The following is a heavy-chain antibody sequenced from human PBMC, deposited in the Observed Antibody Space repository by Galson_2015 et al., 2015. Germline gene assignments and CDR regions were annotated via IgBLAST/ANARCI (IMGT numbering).Heavy chain of an antibody. CDR1: GFTFSNAW. D-gene: IGHD4-17*01. V-gene: IGHV3-15*01. CDR2: IKSKTDGGTT. CDR3: TTVSDYGDYVIFF. Sequence: LRLSCAASGFTFSNAWMSWVRQAPGKGLEWVGRIKSKTDGGTTDYAAPVKGRFTISRDDSKNTLYLQMNSLKTEDTAVYYCTTVSDYGDYVIFFWGQGTMVTVSS. J-gene: IGHJ3*01.